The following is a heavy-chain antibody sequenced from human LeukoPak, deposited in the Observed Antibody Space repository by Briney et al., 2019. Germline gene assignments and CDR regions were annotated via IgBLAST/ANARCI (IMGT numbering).Heavy chain of an antibody. J-gene: IGHJ6*03. CDR3: ARTLRAAYYYYYMDV. Sequence: SGGSLRLSCAASGFTFSSYSMNWVRQAPGKGLEWVSYISSSSSTIYYADSVKGRFTISRDNAKNSLYLQMNSLRAEDTAVYYCARTLRAAYYYYYMDVWGEGTTVTVSS. CDR1: GFTFSSYS. V-gene: IGHV3-48*01. CDR2: ISSSSSTI.